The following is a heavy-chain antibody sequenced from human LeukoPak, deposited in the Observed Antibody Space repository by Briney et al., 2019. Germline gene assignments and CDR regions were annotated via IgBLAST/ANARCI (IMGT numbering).Heavy chain of an antibody. CDR1: GGSLNGYN. J-gene: IGHJ4*02. V-gene: IGHV4-34*01. CDR3: ARGGLYGGI. Sequence: SATLSLTCAVYGGSLNGYNWSWIRQPPGKGLEYIGEITHSGTTDYNPSLKSRVTISIDTSRNQFSLKLSSVTAADTAVYYCARGGLYGGIWGQGTLVTVSS. CDR2: ITHSGTT. D-gene: IGHD4/OR15-4a*01.